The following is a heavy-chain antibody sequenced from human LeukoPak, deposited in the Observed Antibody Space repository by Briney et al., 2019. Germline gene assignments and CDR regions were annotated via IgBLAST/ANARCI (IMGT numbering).Heavy chain of an antibody. D-gene: IGHD5-18*01. CDR1: GFTVSSNY. CDR3: AKTIVGPTPRLWSNVDTTMASDF. V-gene: IGHV3-53*01. J-gene: IGHJ4*02. CDR2: IYTVGNT. Sequence: PGGALRLSCAASGFTVSSNYMSWVRQAPGRGLEWVSVIYTVGNTYYAESVKGRFTISRDNSKNTLYLQMNSLRAEDTAVYYCAKTIVGPTPRLWSNVDTTMASDFWGQGTLVTVSS.